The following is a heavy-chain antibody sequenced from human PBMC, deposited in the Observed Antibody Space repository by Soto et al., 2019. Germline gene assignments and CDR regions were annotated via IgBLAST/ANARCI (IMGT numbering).Heavy chain of an antibody. CDR1: GVTLTELS. V-gene: IGHV1-24*01. Sequence: GASVKVSCKVCGVTLTELSMHWVRQAPGKGLEWMGGFDPEDGETIYAQKFQGRVTMTEDTSTDTAYMELSSLRSEDTAVYYCATDSYGDYARGPYYFDYWGQGTLVTVSS. CDR3: ATDSYGDYARGPYYFDY. J-gene: IGHJ4*02. CDR2: FDPEDGET. D-gene: IGHD4-17*01.